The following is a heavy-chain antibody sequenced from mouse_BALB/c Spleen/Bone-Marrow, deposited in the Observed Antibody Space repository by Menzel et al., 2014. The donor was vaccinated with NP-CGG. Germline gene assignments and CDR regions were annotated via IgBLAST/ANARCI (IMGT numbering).Heavy chain of an antibody. V-gene: IGHV1S81*02. CDR1: GYTFTSYY. CDR3: TRTARGFDY. J-gene: IGHJ3*01. CDR2: INPSSGGT. Sequence: QAQLQQSGAELVKPGASVKLSCKASGYTFTSYYMYWVKQRPGQGLEWIGEINPSSGGTNFNEKVKSKAKLTVDKSSSTAYMKLRGMTSEESAVYNSTRTARGFDYWGPGTQVSVPA.